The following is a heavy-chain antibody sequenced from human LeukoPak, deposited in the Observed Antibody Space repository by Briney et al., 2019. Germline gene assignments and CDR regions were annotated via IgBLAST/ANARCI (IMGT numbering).Heavy chain of an antibody. CDR1: GFPFSSYS. D-gene: IGHD1-26*01. Sequence: PGGSLRLSCAASGFPFSSYSMNWVRQAPGKGLEWVGFIRSKAYGGTTEYAASVKGRFTISRDDSKSIVYLQMNSLKSEDTAVYYCSRGRRATHDYWGQGTLVTVSS. J-gene: IGHJ4*02. V-gene: IGHV3-49*04. CDR3: SRGRRATHDY. CDR2: IRSKAYGGTT.